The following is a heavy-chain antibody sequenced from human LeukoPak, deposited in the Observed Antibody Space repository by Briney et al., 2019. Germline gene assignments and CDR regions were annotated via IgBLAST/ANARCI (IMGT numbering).Heavy chain of an antibody. D-gene: IGHD2-15*01. Sequence: PGGSLILSCAASGLPFSSSALSLVPQAPGEGLEWDSAISGCGGSTYYADSVKGRFTISRDNSKNTLYLQMNSLRAEDTSVYYCAKVNEDIVVVVAAPVCDYWGQGTLVTVSS. CDR1: GLPFSSSA. J-gene: IGHJ4*02. V-gene: IGHV3-23*01. CDR2: ISGCGGST. CDR3: AKVNEDIVVVVAAPVCDY.